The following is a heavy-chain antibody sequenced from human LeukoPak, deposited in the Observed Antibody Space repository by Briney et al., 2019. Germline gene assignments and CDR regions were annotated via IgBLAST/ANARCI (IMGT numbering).Heavy chain of an antibody. CDR3: ARTWGYAWFDP. CDR1: GGSISSYY. V-gene: IGHV4-59*08. D-gene: IGHD7-27*01. CDR2: IYYSGST. J-gene: IGHJ5*02. Sequence: SETLSLTCTVSGGSISSYYWSWIRQPPGKGLEWIGYIYYSGSTNYNPSLKSRVTISVDTSKNQFSLKLSSVTAADTAVYYCARTWGYAWFDPWGQGTLVTVSP.